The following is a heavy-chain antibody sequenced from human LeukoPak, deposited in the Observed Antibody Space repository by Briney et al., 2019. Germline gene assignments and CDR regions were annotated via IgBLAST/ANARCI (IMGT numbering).Heavy chain of an antibody. J-gene: IGHJ4*02. CDR3: AEGDILTGSPFDY. V-gene: IGHV1-69*04. CDR2: IIPILGIA. CDR1: GGTFSSYA. Sequence: SVTVSCTASGGTFSSYAISWVRQAPGQGLEWMGRIIPILGIANYAQKFQGRVTITADKSTSTAYMELSSLRSEDTAVYYCAEGDILTGSPFDYWGQGTLVTVSS. D-gene: IGHD3-9*01.